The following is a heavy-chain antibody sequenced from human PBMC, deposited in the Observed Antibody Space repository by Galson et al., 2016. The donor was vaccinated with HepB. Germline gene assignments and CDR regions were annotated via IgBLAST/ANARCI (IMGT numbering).Heavy chain of an antibody. D-gene: IGHD2-15*01. Sequence: SETLSLTCTVSGGSISSYYWSWIRQPPGKGLEWIGYISNSGTTSYNPSLKSRLTISRDTSRSQFSLKLKSVTAADTALYYCARGGGQLVIWGQGTVVTVSS. V-gene: IGHV4-59*01. CDR2: ISNSGTT. CDR3: ARGGGQLVI. J-gene: IGHJ4*02. CDR1: GGSISSYY.